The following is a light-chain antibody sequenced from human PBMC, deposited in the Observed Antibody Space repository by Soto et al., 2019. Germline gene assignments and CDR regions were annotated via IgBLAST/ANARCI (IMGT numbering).Light chain of an antibody. CDR1: QSIATW. Sequence: DIQMTQSQSSLSASVGDTVTITCRASQSIATWLAWHQQKPGRAPKLLISKASTLESGVPSRSSGSGSGTDFTLTISGLQPDDFAIYYCQQYNSYRAFGQGTKVDIK. CDR3: QQYNSYRA. CDR2: KAS. J-gene: IGKJ1*01. V-gene: IGKV1-5*03.